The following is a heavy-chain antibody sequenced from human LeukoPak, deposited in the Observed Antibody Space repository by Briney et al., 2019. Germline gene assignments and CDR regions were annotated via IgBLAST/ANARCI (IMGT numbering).Heavy chain of an antibody. D-gene: IGHD3-22*01. CDR3: ARVTGYMIEDYFDY. CDR2: IYYSGST. Sequence: SETLSLTCTVSGGSISSSSYYRGWIRQPPGKGLEWIGSIYYSGSTNYNPSLKSRVTISVDTSKNQFSLRLSSVTAADTAVYYCARVTGYMIEDYFDYWGQGTLVTVSS. V-gene: IGHV4-39*07. CDR1: GGSISSSSYY. J-gene: IGHJ4*02.